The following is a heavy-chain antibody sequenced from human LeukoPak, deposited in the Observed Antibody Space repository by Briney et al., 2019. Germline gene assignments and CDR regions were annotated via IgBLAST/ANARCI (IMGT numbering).Heavy chain of an antibody. D-gene: IGHD2-8*01. Sequence: GESLRLSCAASGFTFSSYAMSWVRQAPGKGLEWVSAISGSGGSTYYADSVKGRFTISRDNSKNTLYLQMNSLRAEDTAVYYCANAGNIVLMVCAEVYLDYWGQGTLVTVSS. CDR2: ISGSGGST. CDR1: GFTFSSYA. CDR3: ANAGNIVLMVCAEVYLDY. J-gene: IGHJ4*02. V-gene: IGHV3-23*01.